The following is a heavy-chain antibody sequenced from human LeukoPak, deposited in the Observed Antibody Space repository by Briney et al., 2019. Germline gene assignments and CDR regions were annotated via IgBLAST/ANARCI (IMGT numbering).Heavy chain of an antibody. Sequence: GGSLRLSCTASGFTFSAYAMMWVRQAPGKGPEWVTAIRGGGTSEFYADSVKGRFRISRDNSKDTLFLQMNSLRAEDTAVYYCARDPNGDYIGAFDMWGPGTMVTVSS. CDR3: ARDPNGDYIGAFDM. J-gene: IGHJ3*02. CDR2: IRGGGTSE. V-gene: IGHV3-23*01. CDR1: GFTFSAYA. D-gene: IGHD4-17*01.